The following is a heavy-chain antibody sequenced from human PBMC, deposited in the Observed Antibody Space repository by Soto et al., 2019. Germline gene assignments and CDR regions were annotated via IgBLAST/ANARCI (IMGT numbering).Heavy chain of an antibody. CDR3: ATDPNGDYVGGFEF. V-gene: IGHV3-23*01. CDR1: GFTFSNYA. CDR2: ISASGGST. Sequence: EVQLLESGGGLVQPGGSLRLSCAVSGFTFSNYAMSWVRQAPGKGLEWVSGISASGGSTYYADSVKGRFTISRDRSKNTLSLQMNSLRAEDTAVYYCATDPNGDYVGGFEFWGQGTMVTVSS. D-gene: IGHD4-17*01. J-gene: IGHJ3*01.